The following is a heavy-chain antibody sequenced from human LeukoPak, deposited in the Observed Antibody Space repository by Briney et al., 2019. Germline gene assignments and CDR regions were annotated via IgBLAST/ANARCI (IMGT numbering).Heavy chain of an antibody. CDR1: GFPFSNNV. V-gene: IGHV3-23*01. CDR2: IRGSGGST. Sequence: GGSLRLSCAASGFPFSNNVMTWVRQAPGRGLDWLAAIRGSGGSTYYADSVKGRFTISRDNSKNMLYLQMNSLRVDDTAVYYCAKTFPYGTTWFGFCDYWGQGALVTVSS. D-gene: IGHD3-10*01. J-gene: IGHJ4*02. CDR3: AKTFPYGTTWFGFCDY.